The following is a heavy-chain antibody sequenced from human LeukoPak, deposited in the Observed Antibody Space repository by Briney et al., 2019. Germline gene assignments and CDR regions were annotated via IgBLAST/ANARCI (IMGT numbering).Heavy chain of an antibody. Sequence: SETLSLTCTVSGYSISSGYYWGWIRQPPGKGLEWIGSIYHSGSTYYNPSLKSRVTISVDTSKNQFSLKLSSVTAADTAVYYRARDLGDDIAVAGPRFDPWGQGTLVTVSS. CDR1: GYSISSGYY. V-gene: IGHV4-38-2*02. J-gene: IGHJ5*02. CDR2: IYHSGST. CDR3: ARDLGDDIAVAGPRFDP. D-gene: IGHD6-19*01.